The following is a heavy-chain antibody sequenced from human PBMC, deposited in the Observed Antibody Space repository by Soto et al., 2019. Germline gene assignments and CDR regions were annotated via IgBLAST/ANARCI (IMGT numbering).Heavy chain of an antibody. CDR3: ARGLLERYGYYYYYMDV. D-gene: IGHD1-1*01. CDR1: SGSISSSNW. V-gene: IGHV4-4*02. CDR2: IYHSGST. Sequence: SETLSLTCAVSSGSISSSNWWSWVRQPPGKGLEWIGEIYHSGSTNYNPSLKSRVTISVDKSKNQFSLKLSSVTAADTAVYYCARGLLERYGYYYYYMDVWGKGTTVTVSS. J-gene: IGHJ6*03.